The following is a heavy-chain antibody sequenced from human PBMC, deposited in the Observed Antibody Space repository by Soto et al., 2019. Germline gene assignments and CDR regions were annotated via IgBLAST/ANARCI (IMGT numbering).Heavy chain of an antibody. D-gene: IGHD5-18*01. Sequence: SETLSLTCTVSGGSISSGDHFWSWIRQSPGKGLESIVYMYYSGTTYYNPSPKSRITTSVDTSNNQFSLNLTSVTAADTAVYYCARGRGYGYGIDFGGQGALVTVSS. J-gene: IGHJ4*02. V-gene: IGHV4-30-4*01. CDR3: ARGRGYGYGIDF. CDR1: GGSISSGDHF. CDR2: MYYSGTT.